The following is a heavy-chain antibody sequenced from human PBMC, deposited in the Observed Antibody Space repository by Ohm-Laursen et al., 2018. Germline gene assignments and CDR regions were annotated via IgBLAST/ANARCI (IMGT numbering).Heavy chain of an antibody. D-gene: IGHD3-10*01. V-gene: IGHV3-64*01. CDR3: ARDLGYYYGMDV. Sequence: SLRLSCSASGFTFSTYAMHWVRQAAGKGLEYVSSISTNGVTTYYANSVKGRFTISRDNSKNTLFLQMGSLRPEDMAVYYCARDLGYYYGMDVWVQGTTVTVSS. CDR1: GFTFSTYA. CDR2: ISTNGVTT. J-gene: IGHJ6*02.